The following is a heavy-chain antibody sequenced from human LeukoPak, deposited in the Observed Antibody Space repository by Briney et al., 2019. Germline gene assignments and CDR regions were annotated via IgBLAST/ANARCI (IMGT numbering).Heavy chain of an antibody. CDR3: ARVIHFYDSTGYYYVEYFDY. CDR1: GGSISSYY. J-gene: IGHJ4*02. Sequence: SETLSLTCTVSGGSISSYYWSWIRQPPGKGLEWIGYIYYSGSTNYNPSLKSRVTLSLDTSKNRFPLKLSSVTAADTAVYYCARVIHFYDSTGYYYVEYFDYWGQGTLVTVSS. D-gene: IGHD3-22*01. V-gene: IGHV4-59*01. CDR2: IYYSGST.